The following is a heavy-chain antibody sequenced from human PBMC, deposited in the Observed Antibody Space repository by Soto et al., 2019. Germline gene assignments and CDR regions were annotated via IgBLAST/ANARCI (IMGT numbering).Heavy chain of an antibody. Sequence: ASVKVSCQASGYTLTSYGISWVRQAPGQGLEWMGWISAYNGNTNYAQKLQGRVTMTTDTSTSTAYMELRSLRSDDTAVYYCARGHIAARPYYYYMDVWGKGTTVTVSS. V-gene: IGHV1-18*01. D-gene: IGHD6-6*01. CDR2: ISAYNGNT. CDR1: GYTLTSYG. J-gene: IGHJ6*03. CDR3: ARGHIAARPYYYYMDV.